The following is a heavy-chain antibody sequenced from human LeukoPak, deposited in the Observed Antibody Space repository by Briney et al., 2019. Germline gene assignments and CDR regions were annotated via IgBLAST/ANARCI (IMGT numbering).Heavy chain of an antibody. Sequence: GGSLRLSCVVSGFTVSTNYMSWVRQAPGKGLEWVSLIYSGGSTYYADSVKGRFTISRDNSKNTLYLQMNSLRAEDTAVYYCARDLMGIAYRGAFYYWGQGTLVTVSS. D-gene: IGHD6-13*01. CDR1: GFTVSTNY. V-gene: IGHV3-53*01. CDR2: IYSGGST. CDR3: ARDLMGIAYRGAFYY. J-gene: IGHJ4*02.